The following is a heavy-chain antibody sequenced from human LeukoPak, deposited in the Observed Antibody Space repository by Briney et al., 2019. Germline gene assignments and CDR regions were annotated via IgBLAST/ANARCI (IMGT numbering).Heavy chain of an antibody. CDR2: INTNTGNP. D-gene: IGHD5-18*01. CDR3: ARDRRGGYSYGYADKVSWFDP. J-gene: IGHJ5*02. V-gene: IGHV7-4-1*02. Sequence: ASVKVSCKASGYTFTSYAMNWVRQAPGQGLEWMGWINTNTGNPTYAQGFTGRFVFSLDTSVSTAYLQISSLKAEDTAVYYCARDRRGGYSYGYADKVSWFDPWGQGTLVTVSS. CDR1: GYTFTSYA.